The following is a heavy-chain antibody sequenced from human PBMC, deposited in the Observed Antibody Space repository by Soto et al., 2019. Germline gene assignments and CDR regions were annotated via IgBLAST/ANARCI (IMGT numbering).Heavy chain of an antibody. CDR2: ISAYNGNT. Sequence: ASVKVSCKASGYTFTSYGISWVRQAPGQGLEWMGWISAYNGNTNYAQKLQGRVTMTTDTSTSTAYMELRSLRSDDTAVYYCARGGTGYCSGGSGYLGWFDPRGEGTLFTVSS. J-gene: IGHJ5*02. CDR1: GYTFTSYG. CDR3: ARGGTGYCSGGSGYLGWFDP. D-gene: IGHD2-15*01. V-gene: IGHV1-18*01.